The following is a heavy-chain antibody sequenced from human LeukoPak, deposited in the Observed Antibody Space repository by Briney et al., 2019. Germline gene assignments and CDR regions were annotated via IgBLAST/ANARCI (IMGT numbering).Heavy chain of an antibody. CDR1: GGSISSGGYS. Sequence: PSRTLSLTCTVSGGSISSGGYSWSWIRQHPGKGLEWIGYIYYSGSAYYNPSLKSRVTISVDTSKNQFSLKLSSVTAADTAVYYCARTVVVPAALLRYYYYYMDVWGKGTTVTVSS. J-gene: IGHJ6*03. CDR2: IYYSGSA. CDR3: ARTVVVPAALLRYYYYYMDV. V-gene: IGHV4-31*03. D-gene: IGHD2-2*01.